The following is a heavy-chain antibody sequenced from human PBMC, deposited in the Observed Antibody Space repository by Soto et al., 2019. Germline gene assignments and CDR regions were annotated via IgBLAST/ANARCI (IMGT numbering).Heavy chain of an antibody. CDR1: GITFSSYA. CDR2: ISYDGSNK. D-gene: IGHD1-1*01. V-gene: IGHV3-30*04. CDR3: ARENCAGYYYCYGLDV. J-gene: IGHJ6*02. Sequence: PGGSLRLSCVASGITFSSYAMHWVRQAPGKGLEWVTIISYDGSNKYYSDSVKGRFTISRDNSKNTLYLQMNSLRAEDAAVYYCARENCAGYYYCYGLDVWGQGTTVTVSS.